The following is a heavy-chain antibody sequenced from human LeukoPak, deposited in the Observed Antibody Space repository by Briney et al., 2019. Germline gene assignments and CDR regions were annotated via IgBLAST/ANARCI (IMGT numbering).Heavy chain of an antibody. D-gene: IGHD6-6*01. V-gene: IGHV3-21*01. J-gene: IGHJ5*02. CDR2: ISSGSSYI. CDR3: ASGYSSSGANWFDP. Sequence: GGSLRLSCAASGFTFSSYSINWVRQAPGKGLEWVSSISSGSSYIYYADSVKGRFTISRDNAKNSLYLQMNSLRVEDTAVYYCASGYSSSGANWFDPWGQGTLVTVSS. CDR1: GFTFSSYS.